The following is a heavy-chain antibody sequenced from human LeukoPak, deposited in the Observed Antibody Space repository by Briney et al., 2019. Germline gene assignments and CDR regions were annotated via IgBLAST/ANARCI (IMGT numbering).Heavy chain of an antibody. CDR1: GFTLSNIW. D-gene: IGHD6-19*01. Sequence: PGGSLRLSCTASGFTLSNIWMSWVRQAPGKGLEWVASIRADGSNTYYMNSVRDRFTISRDGAKNSLFLQMNSLRAEDTAVYYCARPGTSVSGAGWFDPWGQGTLVIVSS. V-gene: IGHV3-7*03. CDR3: ARPGTSVSGAGWFDP. J-gene: IGHJ5*02. CDR2: IRADGSNT.